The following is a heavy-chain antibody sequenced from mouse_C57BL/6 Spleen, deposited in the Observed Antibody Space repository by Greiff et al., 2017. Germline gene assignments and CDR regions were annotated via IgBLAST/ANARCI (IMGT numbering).Heavy chain of an antibody. CDR3: ARGGLWPRWFAY. Sequence: EVQVVESGPELVKPGASVKMSCKASGYTFTDYNMHWVKQSHGKSLEWIGYINPNNGGTSYNQKFKGKATLTVNKSSSTAYMELRSLTSEDSAVYYCARGGLWPRWFAYWGQGTLVTVSA. CDR2: INPNNGGT. D-gene: IGHD1-1*02. J-gene: IGHJ3*01. V-gene: IGHV1-22*01. CDR1: GYTFTDYN.